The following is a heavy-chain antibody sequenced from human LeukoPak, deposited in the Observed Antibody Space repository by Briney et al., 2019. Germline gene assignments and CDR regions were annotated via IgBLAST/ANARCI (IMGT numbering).Heavy chain of an antibody. CDR3: ARVIITIFGVVNYYYYMDV. Sequence: PSQTLSLTCTVSGGSISSYYWSWLRQPPGNGLEWIAYIYYSGSTNYNPSLKSRVTISVDTSKNQFSLKLSSVTAADTAVYYCARVIITIFGVVNYYYYMDVWGKGTTVTVSS. CDR2: IYYSGST. CDR1: GGSISSYY. D-gene: IGHD3-3*01. V-gene: IGHV4-59*01. J-gene: IGHJ6*03.